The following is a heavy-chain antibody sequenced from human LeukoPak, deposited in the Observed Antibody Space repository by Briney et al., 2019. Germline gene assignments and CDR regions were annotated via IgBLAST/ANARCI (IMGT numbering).Heavy chain of an antibody. D-gene: IGHD2-2*01. CDR1: GYTFTCYH. J-gene: IGHJ4*02. CDR2: INPNSGDT. V-gene: IGHV1-2*06. Sequence: XSVKVSCKASGYTFTCYHMHWVRQAPGQGLEWVGRINPNSGDTNYAQKFQGRVAMTRDTSIATAFMDLTRLRSDDTAVYYCVRDYCSSTSCLFDYWGQGTLVTVSS. CDR3: VRDYCSSTSCLFDY.